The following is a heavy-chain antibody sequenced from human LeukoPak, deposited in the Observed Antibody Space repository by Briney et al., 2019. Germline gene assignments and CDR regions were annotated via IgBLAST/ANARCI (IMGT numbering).Heavy chain of an antibody. CDR2: IKQDGTEK. V-gene: IGHV3-7*01. D-gene: IGHD6-19*01. Sequence: PGGSLRLSCAASGFTFSGYWMSWLRQAPGKGLEWVANIKQDGTEKYYVDSVKGRFIISRDNAENSLYLQMNSLRAEDTAVYYCARDGSGWSVYWGQGTLVTVSS. CDR1: GFTFSGYW. J-gene: IGHJ4*02. CDR3: ARDGSGWSVY.